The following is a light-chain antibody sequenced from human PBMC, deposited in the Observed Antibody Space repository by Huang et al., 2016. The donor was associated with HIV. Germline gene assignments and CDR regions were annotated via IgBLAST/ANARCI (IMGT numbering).Light chain of an antibody. CDR3: QQYNDWAPIT. Sequence: EIVMTQSPATLSVSPGERATLSCRASQSVNSDLAWYQQKPGQAPRLLIYAASTRATGLPARFSGTGSGTDFTLTISSLQSEYFAVYYCQQYNDWAPITFGQGTRLEMK. J-gene: IGKJ5*01. CDR1: QSVNSD. CDR2: AAS. V-gene: IGKV3-15*01.